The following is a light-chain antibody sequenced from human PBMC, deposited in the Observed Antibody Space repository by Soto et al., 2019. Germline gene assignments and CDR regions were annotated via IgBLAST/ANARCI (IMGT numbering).Light chain of an antibody. CDR1: SSDVGGYKY. J-gene: IGLJ3*02. Sequence: QSALTQPASVSGSPGQSITISCTGTSSDVGGYKYVSWYQQHPGKAPKLIIYDVNNRPSGVSNRFSGSKSGNTASLTISGLQGEEEADYYCSSYTSSSTWVFGGGTKLTVL. V-gene: IGLV2-14*03. CDR2: DVN. CDR3: SSYTSSSTWV.